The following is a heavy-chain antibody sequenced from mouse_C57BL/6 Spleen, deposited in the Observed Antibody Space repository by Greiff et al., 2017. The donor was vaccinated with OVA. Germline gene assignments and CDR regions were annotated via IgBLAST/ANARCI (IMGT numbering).Heavy chain of an antibody. CDR3: ARPGYGSSPAWFAY. Sequence: EVQGVESGGGLVKPGGSLKLSCAASGFTFSDYGMHWVRQAPEKGLEWVAYISSGSSTIYYADTVKGRFTISRDNAKNTLFLQMTSLRSEDTAMYYCARPGYGSSPAWFAYWGQGTLVTVSA. D-gene: IGHD1-1*01. V-gene: IGHV5-17*01. J-gene: IGHJ3*01. CDR2: ISSGSSTI. CDR1: GFTFSDYG.